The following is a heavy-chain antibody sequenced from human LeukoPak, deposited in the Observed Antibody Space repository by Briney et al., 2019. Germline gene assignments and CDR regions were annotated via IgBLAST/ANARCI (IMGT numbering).Heavy chain of an antibody. CDR2: IIPILGIA. CDR1: GGTFSSYA. CDR3: ARVGGYDSSGYYYDPHYYYGMDV. J-gene: IGHJ6*02. D-gene: IGHD3-22*01. V-gene: IGHV1-69*04. Sequence: GASVKVSCKASGGTFSSYAISWVRQAPGQGLEWMGRIIPILGIANYAQKFQGRVTITADKSTSTAYMELSSLRSEDTAVYYCARVGGYDSSGYYYDPHYYYGMDVWGQGTTVTVSS.